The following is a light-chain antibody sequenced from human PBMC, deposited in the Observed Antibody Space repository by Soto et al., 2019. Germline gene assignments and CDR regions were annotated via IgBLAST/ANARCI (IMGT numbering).Light chain of an antibody. CDR3: QHYNSYSEA. Sequence: DIQMTQSPSTLSGSVGDRFTITCRASQTISSWLAWYQQKPGKAPKLLIYKASTLKSGVPSRFSGRGSGTEFTLTISSLQPDDFATYYCQHYNSYSEACGQGTKGDIK. CDR2: KAS. V-gene: IGKV1-5*03. J-gene: IGKJ1*01. CDR1: QTISSW.